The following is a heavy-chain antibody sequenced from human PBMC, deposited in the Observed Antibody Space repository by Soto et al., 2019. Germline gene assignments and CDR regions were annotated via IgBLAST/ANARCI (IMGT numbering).Heavy chain of an antibody. CDR3: ARQPDTPLFTSDY. J-gene: IGHJ4*02. CDR1: GYSFTRYW. CDR2: IYPGDSDT. V-gene: IGHV5-51*01. Sequence: EVQLVQSGAEVKKPGQSLIISCKGSGYSFTRYWIGWVRQMPGKGLELMGIIYPGDSDTRYSPSFQGQVTISADKSISTAYLQWSSMKASDNAMYYGARQPDTPLFTSDYWGQGTLVTVSS. D-gene: IGHD5-18*01.